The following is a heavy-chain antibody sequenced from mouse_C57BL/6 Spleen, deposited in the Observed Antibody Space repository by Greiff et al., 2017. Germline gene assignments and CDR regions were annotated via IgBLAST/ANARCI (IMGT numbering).Heavy chain of an antibody. CDR3: ARLGYFDV. J-gene: IGHJ1*03. Sequence: QVQLLQSGPELVKPGASVKISCKASGYAFSSSWMNWVQQRPGKGLEWIGRICPGDGDTNYNGKFKGKATLTADKSSSTSYMQRSSLTSEDSAVYFCARLGYFDVWGTGTTVTVSS. CDR1: GYAFSSSW. V-gene: IGHV1-82*01. CDR2: ICPGDGDT.